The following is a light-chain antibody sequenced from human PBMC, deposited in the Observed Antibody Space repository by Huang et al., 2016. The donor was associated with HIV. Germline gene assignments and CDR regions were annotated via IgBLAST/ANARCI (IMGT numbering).Light chain of an antibody. CDR3: QQYNNWPPWT. V-gene: IGKV3-15*01. Sequence: EIVMTQSPATLSVSPGGRATLSCRASQSVSSNLAWYQQKPGQAPRLLIYGASTRAAGIPARVSGSGSGTEFTLTISSLQSEDFAVDYCQQYNNWPPWTFGQGTKVEIK. CDR1: QSVSSN. CDR2: GAS. J-gene: IGKJ1*01.